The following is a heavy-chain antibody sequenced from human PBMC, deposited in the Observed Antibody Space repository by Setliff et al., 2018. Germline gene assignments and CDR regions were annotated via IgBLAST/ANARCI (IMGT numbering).Heavy chain of an antibody. CDR2: IYYSGST. J-gene: IGHJ4*02. D-gene: IGHD1-26*01. CDR3: ARGVGATNDY. V-gene: IGHV4-59*01. CDR1: GGSISSYY. Sequence: SETLSLTCTVSGGSISSYYWSWIRQPPGKGLEWIGFIYYSGSTNYNPSLKSRVTISVDTSKNQFSLKLSSVTAADTAVYYCARGVGATNDYWGQGTLVTVSS.